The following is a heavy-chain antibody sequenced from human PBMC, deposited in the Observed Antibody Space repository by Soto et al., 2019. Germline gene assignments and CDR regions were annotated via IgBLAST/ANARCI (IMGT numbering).Heavy chain of an antibody. CDR1: GASITSNTYY. CDR3: ARLEITEGWFDP. V-gene: IGHV4-39*01. J-gene: IGHJ5*02. CDR2: IYYSGST. D-gene: IGHD1-20*01. Sequence: QLQLQESGPGLVKPPETLSLTCTVSGASITSNTYYWGWIRQPPGKGLEWIGSIYYSGSTYYNLSLKSRAYISVDTSKNQFSLKLSSVTAADTAVYYCARLEITEGWFDPWGQGTLVTVSS.